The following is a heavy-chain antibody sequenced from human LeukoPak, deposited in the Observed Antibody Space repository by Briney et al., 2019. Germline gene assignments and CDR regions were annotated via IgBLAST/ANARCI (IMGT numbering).Heavy chain of an antibody. Sequence: PGGSLRLSCAASGFTFSNYGMSWVRQAPGKGLEWVSAISDTGGTTYYADSVKGRFTISRDNSKDTLYLQMNSLRAEDTAVYYCAKATTVTTFFDYWGQGTLVTVSS. D-gene: IGHD4-11*01. CDR2: ISDTGGTT. V-gene: IGHV3-23*01. CDR3: AKATTVTTFFDY. J-gene: IGHJ4*02. CDR1: GFTFSNYG.